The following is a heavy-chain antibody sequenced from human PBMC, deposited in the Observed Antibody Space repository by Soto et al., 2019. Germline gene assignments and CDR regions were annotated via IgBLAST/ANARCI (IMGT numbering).Heavy chain of an antibody. Sequence: PSETLSLTCILSSGSISSYYCSWIRQPPGKGLEWIGYIYYSGSTNYNHSLKSRVTIPVDTSKNQFSLKRSSVTAAHTAVYYCARGVDYCDSSCYYYVVIHLYFDYWGQGTLVTVSS. CDR2: IYYSGST. D-gene: IGHD3-22*01. CDR1: SGSISSYY. CDR3: ARGVDYCDSSCYYYVVIHLYFDY. J-gene: IGHJ4*02. V-gene: IGHV4-59*01.